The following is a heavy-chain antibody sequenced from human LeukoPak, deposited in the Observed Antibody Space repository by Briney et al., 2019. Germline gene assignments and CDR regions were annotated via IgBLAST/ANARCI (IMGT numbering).Heavy chain of an antibody. Sequence: GGSLTLSCAASGFTFSSYSMNWVRQAPGKGLEWVAGINWNGGSTGYADSVKGRFTISRDNAKNSLYLQMNSLRAGDTALYYCARVYELREEDYYYYYMDVWGKGTTVTVSS. CDR1: GFTFSSYS. J-gene: IGHJ6*03. CDR3: ARVYELREEDYYYYYMDV. CDR2: INWNGGST. V-gene: IGHV3-20*04. D-gene: IGHD5/OR15-5a*01.